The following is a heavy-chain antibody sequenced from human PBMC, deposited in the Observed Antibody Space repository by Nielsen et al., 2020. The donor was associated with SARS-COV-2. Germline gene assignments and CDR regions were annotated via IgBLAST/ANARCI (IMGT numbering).Heavy chain of an antibody. D-gene: IGHD6-13*01. J-gene: IGHJ3*02. Sequence: GESLKISCKGSGYSFSTYWIAWVRQMPGKGLEWMGIIYPGDSDIRYSPSFEGQVTISVDKSISTAYLQWSSLKASDTAMYYCASDSSSLGALEDAFDIWGQGTMVTVSS. V-gene: IGHV5-51*01. CDR3: ASDSSSLGALEDAFDI. CDR2: IYPGDSDI. CDR1: GYSFSTYW.